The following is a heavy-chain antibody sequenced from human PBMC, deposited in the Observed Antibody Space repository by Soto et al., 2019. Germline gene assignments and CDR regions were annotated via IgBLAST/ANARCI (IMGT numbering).Heavy chain of an antibody. CDR3: ARDQTYYYDSSGYY. D-gene: IGHD3-22*01. J-gene: IGHJ4*02. V-gene: IGHV1-3*01. Sequence: ASVKVSCKASGYTFSNYGIHWVRQAPGQRLEWMGWINAGNGNTKYSEKFQGRVTITRDTSASTAYMELSSLRSEDTAVYYCARDQTYYYDSSGYYWGQGTLVTVSS. CDR2: INAGNGNT. CDR1: GYTFSNYG.